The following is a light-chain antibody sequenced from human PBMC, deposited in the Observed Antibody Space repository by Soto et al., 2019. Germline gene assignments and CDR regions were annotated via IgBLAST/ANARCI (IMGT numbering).Light chain of an antibody. V-gene: IGKV3-11*01. J-gene: IGKJ1*01. CDR2: QTS. CDR1: QYINTR. CDR3: HQRQSWPRT. Sequence: EIVLTQSPATLSSFPGDRVTLSCRASQYINTRLAWYQHRPGQSPRLLIHQTSLRAAGIPARFSASGSGTDFTLTISDVQPEDFALYYCHQRQSWPRTFGQGTKVDIK.